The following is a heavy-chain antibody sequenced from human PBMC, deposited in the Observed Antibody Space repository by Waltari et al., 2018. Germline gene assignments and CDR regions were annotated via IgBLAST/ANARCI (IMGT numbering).Heavy chain of an antibody. D-gene: IGHD3-16*01. CDR1: GFTFSHYW. J-gene: IGHJ4*02. CDR3: TRDPLRRYDY. V-gene: IGHV3-7*01. Sequence: EVQLVESGGGLVQPGGSLRLSCVASGFTFSHYWITWVRQAPGQGLEWVASIKEDGRENHYVDSVKGRFTISRDNAENSVNLQMNSLRAEDTAVYYCTRDPLRRYDYWGQGTLVTVSS. CDR2: IKEDGREN.